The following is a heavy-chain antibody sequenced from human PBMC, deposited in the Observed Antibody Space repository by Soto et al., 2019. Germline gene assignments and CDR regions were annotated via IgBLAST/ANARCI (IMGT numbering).Heavy chain of an antibody. CDR3: ARDKQDYYDSSGYPGY. CDR1: GYTFTSYY. D-gene: IGHD3-22*01. J-gene: IGHJ4*02. Sequence: QVQLVQSGAEVKKPGASVKVSCKASGYTFTSYYMHWVRQAPGQGLEWMGIINPSGGSTSYAQKCQGRVTMTRDTSTSTVYMELSSLRSEDTAVYYCARDKQDYYDSSGYPGYWGQGTLVTVSS. V-gene: IGHV1-46*01. CDR2: INPSGGST.